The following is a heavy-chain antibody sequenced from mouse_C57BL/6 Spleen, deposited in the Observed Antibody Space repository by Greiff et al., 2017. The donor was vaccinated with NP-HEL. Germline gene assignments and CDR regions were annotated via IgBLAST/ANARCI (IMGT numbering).Heavy chain of an antibody. Sequence: VKLLESGPGLVAPSQSLSITCTVSGFSLTSYAISWVRQPPGKGLEWLGVIWTGGGTNYNSALKSRLSISKDNSKSQVFLKMNSLQTDDTARYYCASLYYDYLYAMDYWGQGTSVTVSS. J-gene: IGHJ4*01. CDR1: GFSLTSYA. D-gene: IGHD2-4*01. CDR3: ASLYYDYLYAMDY. V-gene: IGHV2-9-1*01. CDR2: IWTGGGT.